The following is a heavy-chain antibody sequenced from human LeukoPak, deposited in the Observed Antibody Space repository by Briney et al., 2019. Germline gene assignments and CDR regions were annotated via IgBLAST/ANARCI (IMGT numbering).Heavy chain of an antibody. CDR1: GCTFTGYY. Sequence: ASVKVSFKSSGCTFTGYYMHPVRQAPGQGLEWMGWINPNGGGANYAQKFQGMVTLTRDTSISTVYMELSRLTSGDTAVYYCARGPQQQHLTSFNYWGQGTLVTVSS. D-gene: IGHD6-13*01. CDR2: INPNGGGA. CDR3: ARGPQQQHLTSFNY. J-gene: IGHJ4*02. V-gene: IGHV1-2*02.